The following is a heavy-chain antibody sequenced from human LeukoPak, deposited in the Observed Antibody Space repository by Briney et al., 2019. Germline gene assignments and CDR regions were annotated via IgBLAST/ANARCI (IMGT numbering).Heavy chain of an antibody. V-gene: IGHV3-7*03. Sequence: GGSLRLSCAASGFTFSNYWMHWVRQAPGKGLEWVANIKQDGSEKYYVGSVKGRFSISRDNARNSVYLQMTSLRAEDTAVYYCARALSAWGQGTLVTVSS. CDR3: ARALSA. D-gene: IGHD3-3*01. CDR2: IKQDGSEK. J-gene: IGHJ4*02. CDR1: GFTFSNYW.